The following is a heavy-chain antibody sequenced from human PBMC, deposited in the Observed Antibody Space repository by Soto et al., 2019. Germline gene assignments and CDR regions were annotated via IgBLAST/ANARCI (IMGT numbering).Heavy chain of an antibody. CDR2: ISYTGIT. CDR1: GASIGAHY. V-gene: IGHV4-59*11. D-gene: IGHD2-8*01. J-gene: IGHJ5*02. Sequence: QLLLQESGPGLVKPSETLSLTCNVSGASIGAHYWHWIRQSPGKGLEWIGYISYTGITRYNLSVSSRASISVDTSKNQLSLTLTSVTAADTAVYYCASDRNGVYYFDPWGQGTLVTVSS. CDR3: ASDRNGVYYFDP.